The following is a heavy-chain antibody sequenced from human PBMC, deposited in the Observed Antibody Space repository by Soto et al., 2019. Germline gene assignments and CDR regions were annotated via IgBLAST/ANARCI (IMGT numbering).Heavy chain of an antibody. CDR3: ARGGVAARTLDY. CDR2: INHSGST. CDR1: GGSFSGYY. D-gene: IGHD6-6*01. J-gene: IGHJ4*02. Sequence: SETLSLTCAVYGGSFSGYYWSWIRQPPGKGLEWIGEINHSGSTNYNPSLKSRVTISVDTSKNQFSLKLSSVTAADTAVYYCARGGVAARTLDYWGQGTLVPVYS. V-gene: IGHV4-34*01.